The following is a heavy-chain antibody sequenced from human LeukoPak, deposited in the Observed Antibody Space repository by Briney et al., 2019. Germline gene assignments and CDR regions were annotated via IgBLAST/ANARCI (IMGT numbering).Heavy chain of an antibody. J-gene: IGHJ4*02. CDR3: ARVSPRVGSGSYRAFDY. CDR2: IYYSGST. CDR1: GGSINSSSSY. D-gene: IGHD3-10*01. Sequence: PSETLSLTCTVSGGSINSSSSYWGWIRQPPGKGLEWIGSIYYSGSTYYNPSLKSRVTISVDTSKNQFSLKLSSVTAADTAVYYCARVSPRVGSGSYRAFDYWGQGTLVTVSS. V-gene: IGHV4-39*07.